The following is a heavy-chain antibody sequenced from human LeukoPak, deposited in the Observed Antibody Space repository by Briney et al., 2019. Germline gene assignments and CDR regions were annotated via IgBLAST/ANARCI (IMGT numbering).Heavy chain of an antibody. CDR3: ARDTSGYYDY. CDR2: IWFDGSNR. CDR1: GFTFRNYG. Sequence: GGSLRLSCEASGFTFRNYGMHWVRQAPGKGLDWVGVIWFDGSNRYYADSVKGRFTISRDNSKNTLYLQVNSVRAEDTAVYYSARDTSGYYDYWGQGALVTVSS. V-gene: IGHV3-33*01. D-gene: IGHD2-15*01. J-gene: IGHJ4*02.